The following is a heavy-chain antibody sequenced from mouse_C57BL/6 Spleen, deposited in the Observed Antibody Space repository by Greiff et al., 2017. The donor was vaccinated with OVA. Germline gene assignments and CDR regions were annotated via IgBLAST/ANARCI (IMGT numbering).Heavy chain of an antibody. CDR1: GYTFTSYW. CDR3: ARIYYDYDRFDY. CDR2: IYPGSGST. V-gene: IGHV1-55*01. D-gene: IGHD2-4*01. Sequence: QVQLQQPGAELVKPGASVKMSCKASGYTFTSYWITWVKQRPGQGLEWIGDIYPGSGSTNYNEKFKSKATLTVDTSSSTAYMQLRSLTSEDSAVYYWARIYYDYDRFDYWGQGTTLTVSS. J-gene: IGHJ2*01.